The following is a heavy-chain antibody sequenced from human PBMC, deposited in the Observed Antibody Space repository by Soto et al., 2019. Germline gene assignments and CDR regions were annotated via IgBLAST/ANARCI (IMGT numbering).Heavy chain of an antibody. V-gene: IGHV2-70*13. CDR2: IDWEDDK. D-gene: IGHD2-15*01. CDR1: EFSLATSGMS. J-gene: IGHJ5*02. CDR3: ARMVGDDLLSEAWFDP. Sequence: SGPTLVNTTQTVTLTCTCSEFSLATSGMSVSWIRQPPGKALEWLALIDWEDDKFYSTSLKTRLTISKDTSKTQVVLTMTNVDTVDTATYYCARMVGDDLLSEAWFDPWGQGTPVSVS.